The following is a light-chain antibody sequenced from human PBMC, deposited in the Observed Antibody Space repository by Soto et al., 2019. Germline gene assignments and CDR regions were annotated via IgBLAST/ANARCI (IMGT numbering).Light chain of an antibody. J-gene: IGLJ2*01. V-gene: IGLV1-47*01. Sequence: QSVLTQPPSVSGTPGQRVNISCSGSSSNIGSNYVYWYRQFPGTAPKLLIQRNNQRPSGVPARFSGSKSGTSASLAISGLRSEDEADYYCGGWDDSLSGPVFGGGTK. CDR1: SSNIGSNY. CDR3: GGWDDSLSGPV. CDR2: RNN.